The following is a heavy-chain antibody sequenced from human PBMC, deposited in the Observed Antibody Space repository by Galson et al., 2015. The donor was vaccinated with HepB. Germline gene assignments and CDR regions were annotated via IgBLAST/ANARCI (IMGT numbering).Heavy chain of an antibody. V-gene: IGHV3-66*01. CDR1: GFTFGSNY. J-gene: IGHJ3*02. D-gene: IGHD6-19*01. CDR2: IYSGGST. CDR3: ARVGSSGWYDFGNAFDI. Sequence: SLRLSCAASGFTFGSNYMSWIRQAPGKGLEWVSVIYSGGSTYYADSVKGRFTISRDNSKNTLYLQMNSLRAEDTAVYYCARVGSSGWYDFGNAFDIWGQGTMVTVSS.